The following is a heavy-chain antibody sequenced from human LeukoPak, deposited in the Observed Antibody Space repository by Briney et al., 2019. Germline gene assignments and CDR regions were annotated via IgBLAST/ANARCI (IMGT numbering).Heavy chain of an antibody. J-gene: IGHJ4*02. D-gene: IGHD2-15*01. CDR1: GGSISSSSYY. CDR3: ARHDDYSYYFDY. Sequence: SETLSLTCTVSGGSISSSSYYWGWIRQPPGKGLEWIGSIYYSGSTYYNPSLKSRVTISVDTSKNQFSLKLSSVTAADTAVYYCARHDDYSYYFDYWGQGTLVTVSS. V-gene: IGHV4-39*01. CDR2: IYYSGST.